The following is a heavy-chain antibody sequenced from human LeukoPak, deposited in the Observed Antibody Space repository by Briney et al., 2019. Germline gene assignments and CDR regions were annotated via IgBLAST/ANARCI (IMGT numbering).Heavy chain of an antibody. V-gene: IGHV3-23*01. D-gene: IGHD6-19*01. J-gene: IGHJ4*02. CDR1: GFTFGDYA. CDR2: ISGSAVST. Sequence: PGGSLRLSCTASGFTFGDYAMSWVRQAPGKGLEWVSGISGSAVSTFYADSVKGRFTISRDNSKTTLHLHMDSLRVEDTAVYYCAKDQTVAVAGPFDNWGQGTLVTVSS. CDR3: AKDQTVAVAGPFDN.